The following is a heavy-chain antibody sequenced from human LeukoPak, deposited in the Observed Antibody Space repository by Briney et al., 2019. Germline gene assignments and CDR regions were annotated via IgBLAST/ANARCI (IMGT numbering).Heavy chain of an antibody. J-gene: IGHJ3*02. CDR2: ISSSSSTI. CDR1: GFSFSRYG. CDR3: ARDRVELGWGASEI. V-gene: IGHV3-48*01. D-gene: IGHD7-27*01. Sequence: PGGSLRLSCAGSGFSFSRYGFNWVRQAPGEGLEWVSYISSSSSTIYYADSVKGRCTISTDNPKNSPYLQINRPRAENPAGYYCARDRVELGWGASEIWGQGTMVTVSS.